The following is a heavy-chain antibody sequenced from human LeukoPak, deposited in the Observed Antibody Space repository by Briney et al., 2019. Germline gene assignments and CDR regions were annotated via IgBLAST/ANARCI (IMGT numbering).Heavy chain of an antibody. J-gene: IGHJ4*02. CDR1: GGSISSSSYY. V-gene: IGHV4-39*07. Sequence: PSETLSLTCTVSGGSISSSSYYWGWIRQPPGKGLEWIGSIYYSGSTYYNPSLKSRVTISADTSKNQFSLKLSSVTAADTAVYYCAREAYYFDYWGQGTLVTVSS. CDR2: IYYSGST. CDR3: AREAYYFDY.